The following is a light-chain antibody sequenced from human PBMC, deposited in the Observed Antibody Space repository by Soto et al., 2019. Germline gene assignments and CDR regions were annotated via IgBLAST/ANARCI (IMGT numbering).Light chain of an antibody. CDR1: QRIMW. Sequence: DIQMTQSPSTLSASVGDRVAITCRASQRIMWLAWYQQKPGKAPRLLVYAASNLESGVPSRFSGSGSGTEFTLTICSLQPDDSATYYCQQYNSSPSTFGQGTKVEIK. CDR2: AAS. J-gene: IGKJ1*01. CDR3: QQYNSSPST. V-gene: IGKV1-5*03.